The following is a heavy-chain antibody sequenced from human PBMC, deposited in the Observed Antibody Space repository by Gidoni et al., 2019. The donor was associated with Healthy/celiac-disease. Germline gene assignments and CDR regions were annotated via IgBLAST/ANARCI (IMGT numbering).Heavy chain of an antibody. V-gene: IGHV4-34*01. CDR2: INHSGST. CDR3: ARLGSSWYMVWSADY. J-gene: IGHJ4*02. Sequence: QVQLQQWGAGLLKPSETLSLTCAVYGGSFSGYYWSWIRQPPGKGLEWIGEINHSGSTNYNPSLKSRVTISVDTSKNQFSLKLSSVTAADTAVYYCARLGSSWYMVWSADYWGQGTLVTVSS. D-gene: IGHD6-13*01. CDR1: GGSFSGYY.